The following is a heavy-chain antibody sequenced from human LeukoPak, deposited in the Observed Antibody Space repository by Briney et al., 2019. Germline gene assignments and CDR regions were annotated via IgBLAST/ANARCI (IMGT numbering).Heavy chain of an antibody. D-gene: IGHD3-22*01. Sequence: GGSLRLSCAASGFTFSDHYMDWVRQAPGKGLEWVGRTRNKANSYTTEYDAHVKGRFTISRDDSKNSLYLQMNSLKTEDTAVYYCARGPRWYYYDSSGFVDYWGQGTLVTVSS. CDR1: GFTFSDHY. CDR2: TRNKANSYTT. J-gene: IGHJ4*02. CDR3: ARGPRWYYYDSSGFVDY. V-gene: IGHV3-72*01.